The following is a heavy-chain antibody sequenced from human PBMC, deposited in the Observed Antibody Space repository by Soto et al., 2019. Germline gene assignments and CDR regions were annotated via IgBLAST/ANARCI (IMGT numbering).Heavy chain of an antibody. V-gene: IGHV1-46*01. D-gene: IGHD1-26*01. CDR1: GYTFTSYY. CDR2: INPSGGST. Sequence: ASVKVSCKASGYTFTSYYMHWVRQAPGQGLEWMGIINPSGGSTSYAQKFQGRVTMTRDTSTSTVYMGLSSLRSEDTAVYYCAREVVGATTSYGMDVWGQGTTVTVSS. CDR3: AREVVGATTSYGMDV. J-gene: IGHJ6*02.